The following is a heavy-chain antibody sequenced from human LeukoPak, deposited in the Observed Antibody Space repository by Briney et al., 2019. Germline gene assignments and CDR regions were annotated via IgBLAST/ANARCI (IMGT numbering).Heavy chain of an antibody. V-gene: IGHV4-59*01. CDR3: ARSRTHYDFCV. Sequence: TSETLSLTCTVSGGSISSYYWSWIRQPPEKGLEWIGYIYYSGSTNYNPSLKSRVTISVDTSKNQFSLKLSSVTAADTAVYYCARSRTHYDFCVWGQGTLVTVSS. J-gene: IGHJ4*02. D-gene: IGHD3-3*01. CDR1: GGSISSYY. CDR2: IYYSGST.